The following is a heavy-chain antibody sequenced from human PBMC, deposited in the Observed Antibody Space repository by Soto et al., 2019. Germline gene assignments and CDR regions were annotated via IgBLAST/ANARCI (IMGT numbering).Heavy chain of an antibody. V-gene: IGHV1-24*01. J-gene: IGHJ4*02. Sequence: ASVKVSCKVSGYTLTELSMHWVRQAPGKGLEWMGGFDPEDGETIYAQKFQGRVTMTEDTSTDTAYMELSSLRSEDTAVYYCATELTAAMVRGVYFDYWGQGTLVTVSS. D-gene: IGHD3-10*01. CDR3: ATELTAAMVRGVYFDY. CDR1: GYTLTELS. CDR2: FDPEDGET.